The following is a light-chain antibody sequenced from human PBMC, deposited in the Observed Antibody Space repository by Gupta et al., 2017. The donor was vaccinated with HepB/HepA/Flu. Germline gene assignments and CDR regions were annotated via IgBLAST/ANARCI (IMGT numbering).Light chain of an antibody. CDR2: GVN. J-gene: IGLJ2*01. V-gene: IGLV2-14*03. Sequence: QSALTQPASVSGSPGQSITISCSGTSSDVGAYDHVSWYPHHPGKAHKLMIYGVNNRPSGVSDRFSGSKSGNTASLTISGLQAEDEADYFCNSYTTRRTGVFGGGTKLTVL. CDR1: SSDVGAYDH. CDR3: NSYTTRRTGV.